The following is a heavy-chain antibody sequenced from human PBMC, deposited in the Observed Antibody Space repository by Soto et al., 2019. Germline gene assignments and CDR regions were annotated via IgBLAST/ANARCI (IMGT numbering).Heavy chain of an antibody. V-gene: IGHV4-59*01. CDR3: ARVEFYDFWSGYSEGSYYMDV. CDR1: GGSISSYY. Sequence: SETLSLTCTVSGGSISSYYWSWIRQPPGKGLEWIGYIYYSGSTNYNPSLKSQVTISVDTSKNQFSLKLSSVTAADTAVYYCARVEFYDFWSGYSEGSYYMDVWGKGTTVT. D-gene: IGHD3-3*01. CDR2: IYYSGST. J-gene: IGHJ6*03.